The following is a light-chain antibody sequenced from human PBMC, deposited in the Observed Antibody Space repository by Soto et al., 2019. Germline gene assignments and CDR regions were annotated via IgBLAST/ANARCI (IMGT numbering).Light chain of an antibody. CDR2: KAS. CDR3: QQCNSYPPT. V-gene: IGKV1-5*03. J-gene: IGKJ1*01. CDR1: QSISSW. Sequence: DIEMTQSPSTLSASVGDRVTITCRASQSISSWLAWYQQKPGKAPKVLIYKASNLQSGVPSRFSGSGSGTDFTLTISSLQPDDFATYYCQQCNSYPPTFGQGTKVDIK.